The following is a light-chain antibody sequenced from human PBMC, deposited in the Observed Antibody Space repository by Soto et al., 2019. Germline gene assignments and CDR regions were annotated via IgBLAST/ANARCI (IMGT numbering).Light chain of an antibody. V-gene: IGKV3-20*01. J-gene: IGKJ1*01. CDR3: QQYDNSLCT. CDR2: GAS. CDR1: MSVSRSY. Sequence: EIVLTQSPDPLFLSPGERVTLTCRATMSVSRSYLTWYQKRPGHAPRLLIYGASTRSTGIPARFSGSGSGTEFTLTISRLQSEDFAVYYCQQYDNSLCTLGQGTKVEIK.